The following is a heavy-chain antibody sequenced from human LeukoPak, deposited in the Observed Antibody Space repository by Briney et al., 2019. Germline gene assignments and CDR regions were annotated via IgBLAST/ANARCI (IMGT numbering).Heavy chain of an antibody. CDR3: ARVSELLPFDY. V-gene: IGHV3-30-3*01. CDR1: GFTFSSYA. CDR2: ISYDGSNK. Sequence: PGGSLRLSCAASGFTFSSYAMHWVRQAPGKGLEWVAVISYDGSNKYYADSVKGRFTISRDNSKNTLYPQMNSLRAEDTAVYCCARVSELLPFDYWGQGTLVTVSS. D-gene: IGHD1-26*01. J-gene: IGHJ4*02.